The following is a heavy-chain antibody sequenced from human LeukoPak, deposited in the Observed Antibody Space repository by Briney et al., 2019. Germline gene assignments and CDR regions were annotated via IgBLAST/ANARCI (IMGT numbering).Heavy chain of an antibody. V-gene: IGHV3-48*01. CDR1: GFTFYNYG. CDR2: ISSSSSTI. Sequence: GGSLRLSCAVSGFTFYNYGMNWVRQAPGKGLEWVSYISSSSSTIYYADSVKGRFTISRDNAKNSLYLQMNSLRAEDTAVYYCARDPYYDSSGYYVPFDYWGQGTLVTVSS. D-gene: IGHD3-22*01. CDR3: ARDPYYDSSGYYVPFDY. J-gene: IGHJ4*02.